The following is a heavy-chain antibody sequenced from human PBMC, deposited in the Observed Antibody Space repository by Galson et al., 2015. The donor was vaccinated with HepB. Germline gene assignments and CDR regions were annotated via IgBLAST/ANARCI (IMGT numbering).Heavy chain of an antibody. CDR2: INPNSGGT. CDR1: GYTFTGYY. Sequence: SVKVSCKASGYTFTGYYMHWVRQAPGQGLEWMGWINPNSGGTNYAQKFQGWVTMTRDTSISTAYMELSRLRSDDTAVYYCAGEVDYQRGYDAFDIWGQGTMVTVSS. CDR3: AGEVDYQRGYDAFDI. J-gene: IGHJ3*02. V-gene: IGHV1-2*04. D-gene: IGHD3-22*01.